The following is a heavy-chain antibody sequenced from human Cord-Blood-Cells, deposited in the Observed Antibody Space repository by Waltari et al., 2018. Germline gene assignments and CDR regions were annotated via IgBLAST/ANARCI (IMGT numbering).Heavy chain of an antibody. CDR3: ARGGGIAAAGTYQLNY. Sequence: QVQLQQWGAGLLKPSETLSLTCAVYGGSFSGYYWSWIRQPPGKGLEWIGEINHSGSTNYNPSLKRRVTISVDTSKNQFSLKLSSVTAADTAVYYCARGGGIAAAGTYQLNYWGQGTLVTVSS. CDR2: INHSGST. J-gene: IGHJ4*02. V-gene: IGHV4-34*01. CDR1: GGSFSGYY. D-gene: IGHD6-13*01.